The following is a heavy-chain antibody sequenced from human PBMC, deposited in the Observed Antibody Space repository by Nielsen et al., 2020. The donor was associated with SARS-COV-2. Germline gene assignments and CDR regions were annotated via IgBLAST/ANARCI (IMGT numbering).Heavy chain of an antibody. CDR1: GGSISSYY. J-gene: IGHJ6*02. V-gene: IGHV4-4*07. CDR3: ARHAGGITIFGVVIIEGMDV. CDR2: IYTSGST. D-gene: IGHD3-3*01. Sequence: SETLSLTCTVSGGSISSYYWSWIRQPAGKGLEWIGRIYTSGSTNYNPSLKSRVTMSVDTSKNQFSLKLSSVTAADTAVYYCARHAGGITIFGVVIIEGMDVWGQGTTVTVSS.